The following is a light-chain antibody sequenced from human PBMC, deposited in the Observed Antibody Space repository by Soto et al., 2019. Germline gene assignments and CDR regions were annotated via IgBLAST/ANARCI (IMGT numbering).Light chain of an antibody. V-gene: IGKV1-33*01. CDR3: QQYDNLPLYT. J-gene: IGKJ2*01. CDR2: DAS. CDR1: QDISNY. Sequence: DIPMTQSPSSLSASVGDRVTITCQASQDISNYLNWYQQKPGKAPKLLIYDASNVETGVPSRFSGSGSGTDFTFTISSLQPEDIATYYCQQYDNLPLYTFGQGTKLEIK.